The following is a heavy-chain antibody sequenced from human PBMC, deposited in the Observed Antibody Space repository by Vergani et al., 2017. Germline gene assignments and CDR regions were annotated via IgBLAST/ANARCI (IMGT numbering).Heavy chain of an antibody. J-gene: IGHJ4*02. Sequence: QVQMVQSGAEVKKPGSSVKVSCKASGGTFSSYAISWVRQAPGQGLEWMGGIIPIFGTANYAQKFQGRVTITADESTSTAYMELSSLRSEDTAVYYCAKTYYYGSGTFYYFDYWGQGTLVTVSS. CDR3: AKTYYYGSGTFYYFDY. D-gene: IGHD3-10*01. CDR2: IIPIFGTA. V-gene: IGHV1-69*01. CDR1: GGTFSSYA.